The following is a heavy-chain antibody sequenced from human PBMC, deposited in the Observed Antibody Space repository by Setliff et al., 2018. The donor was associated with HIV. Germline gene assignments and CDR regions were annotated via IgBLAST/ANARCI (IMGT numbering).Heavy chain of an antibody. CDR3: AKDGPHDRSGRYYSALDS. J-gene: IGHJ4*02. D-gene: IGHD3-22*01. Sequence: PGGSLRLSCAASGFTFNHYAMHWVRQVPGKGLEYVGGISWDSVSIGYADSFKGRFAISRDNAKNSVYLQMDSLRPEDTAFYYCAKDGPHDRSGRYYSALDSWGQGTLVTVSS. CDR1: GFTFNHYA. V-gene: IGHV3-9*01. CDR2: ISWDSVSI.